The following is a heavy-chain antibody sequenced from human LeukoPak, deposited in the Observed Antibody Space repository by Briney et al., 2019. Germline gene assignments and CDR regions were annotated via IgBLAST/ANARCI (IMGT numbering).Heavy chain of an antibody. Sequence: GGSLRPSCAASGFTFSSYWMSWVRQAPGKGLEWVANIKQDGSEKYYVDSVKGRFTISRDNAKNSLYLQMNSLRAEDTAVYYCARDRRELWFGEFTNWFDPWGQGTLVTVSS. CDR3: ARDRRELWFGEFTNWFDP. V-gene: IGHV3-7*01. J-gene: IGHJ5*02. CDR2: IKQDGSEK. D-gene: IGHD3-10*01. CDR1: GFTFSSYW.